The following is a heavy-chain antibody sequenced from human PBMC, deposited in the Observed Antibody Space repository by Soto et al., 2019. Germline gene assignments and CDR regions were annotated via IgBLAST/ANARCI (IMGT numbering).Heavy chain of an antibody. V-gene: IGHV1-69*13. D-gene: IGHD4-4*01. Sequence: SVKVSCKASGGTFSSYAISWVRQAPGQGLEWMGGIIPIFGTANYAQKFQGRVTITADESTSTAYMELSSLRSEDTAVYYCAREGDSDYSNYVRYYYYGMDVWGQGTTVTVSS. CDR1: GGTFSSYA. J-gene: IGHJ6*02. CDR3: AREGDSDYSNYVRYYYYGMDV. CDR2: IIPIFGTA.